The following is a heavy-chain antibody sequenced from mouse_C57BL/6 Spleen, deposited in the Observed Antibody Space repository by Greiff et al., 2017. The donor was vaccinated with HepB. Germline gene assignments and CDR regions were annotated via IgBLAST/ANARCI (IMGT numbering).Heavy chain of an antibody. CDR1: GYTFTSYW. Sequence: QVHVKQPGAELVKPGASVKLSCKASGYTFTSYWMQWVKQRPGQGLEWIGEIDPSDSYTNYNQKFKGKATLTVDTSSSTAYMQLSSLTSEDSAVYYCAKGEGEAWFAYWGQGTLVTVSA. J-gene: IGHJ3*01. V-gene: IGHV1-50*01. CDR2: IDPSDSYT. CDR3: AKGEGEAWFAY.